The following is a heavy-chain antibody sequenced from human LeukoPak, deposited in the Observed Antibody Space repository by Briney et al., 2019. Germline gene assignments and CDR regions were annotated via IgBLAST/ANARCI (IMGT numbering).Heavy chain of an antibody. Sequence: GGSLRLSCAASGFTFRTYGMSWVRQAPGKGLEWVSAISGNGGTTYYADSVKGRFTISRDNSKNTLFLQMNTLRAEDTAVYYCAKDRHWGLDYWGQGALVTVSS. D-gene: IGHD7-27*01. J-gene: IGHJ4*02. CDR1: GFTFRTYG. V-gene: IGHV3-23*01. CDR2: ISGNGGTT. CDR3: AKDRHWGLDY.